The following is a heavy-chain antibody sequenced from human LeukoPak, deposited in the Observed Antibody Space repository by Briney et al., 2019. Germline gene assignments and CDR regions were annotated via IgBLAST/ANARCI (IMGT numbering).Heavy chain of an antibody. CDR3: AKAGAARPGWWFGLYYFDY. D-gene: IGHD6-6*01. V-gene: IGHV3-30*02. CDR1: GFTFRDHW. Sequence: GGSLRLSCEASGFTFRDHWMHWVRQAPGKGLEWVAFIRYDGSNKYYADSVKGRFTISRDNSKNTLYLQMNSLRAEDTAVYYCAKAGAARPGWWFGLYYFDYWGQGTLVTVSS. CDR2: IRYDGSNK. J-gene: IGHJ4*02.